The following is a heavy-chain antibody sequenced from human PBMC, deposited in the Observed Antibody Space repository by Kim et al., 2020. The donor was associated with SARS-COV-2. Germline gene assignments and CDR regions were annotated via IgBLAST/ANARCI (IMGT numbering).Heavy chain of an antibody. V-gene: IGHV3-11*06. CDR1: GFTFSDSY. CDR3: ARDGKFCSACMDL. D-gene: IGHD2-15*01. J-gene: IGHJ6*02. CDR2: ISGSSSHT. Sequence: GGSLRLSCAASGFTFSDSYMSWIRQAPGKGLEWLSYISGSSSHTNYADSVKGRFTLSRDNAKQSLFLQMNSLRAEDTALYFYARDGKFCSACMDLWGQGT.